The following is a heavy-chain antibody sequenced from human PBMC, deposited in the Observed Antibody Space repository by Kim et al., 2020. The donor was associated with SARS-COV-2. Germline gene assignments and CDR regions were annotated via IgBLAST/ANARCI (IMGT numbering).Heavy chain of an antibody. CDR1: WFTFSGSA. CDR2: IRSKANNFAT. V-gene: IGHV3-73*01. J-gene: IGHJ6*02. D-gene: IGHD4-17*01. CDR3: ARRGEYGGMDV. Sequence: GGSLRLSCAASWFTFSGSAMHWVRQASGKGLEWVGRIRSKANNFATAYAASVKGRFTISRDDSKNTAYLQMNSLKTEDTAVYYCARRGEYGGMDVWGQGTTVTVSS.